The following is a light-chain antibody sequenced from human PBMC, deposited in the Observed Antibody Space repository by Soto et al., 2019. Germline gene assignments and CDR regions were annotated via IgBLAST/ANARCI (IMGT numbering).Light chain of an antibody. V-gene: IGKV1-5*01. CDR1: QSVTNW. CDR3: QQYTTYPYP. CDR2: DAS. Sequence: DIQMTQSPSTLSASVGDRVTITCRASQSVTNWLAWYQQKPGKAPNLLIYDASRLQSGIPSRFSGSGSGTEFTLTISSLQPDDFATYYCQQYTTYPYPFGQGTKLEIK. J-gene: IGKJ2*01.